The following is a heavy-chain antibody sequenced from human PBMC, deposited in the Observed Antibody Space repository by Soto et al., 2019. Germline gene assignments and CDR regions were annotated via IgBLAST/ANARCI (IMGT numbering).Heavy chain of an antibody. CDR3: ARERAIFRGGWFDP. CDR2: INHSGST. Sequence: PSETLSLTCAVYGGSFSVYYLSWIRQPPGKGLEWIGEINHSGSTNYNPSRKSRVTISLDASKSQFSRKLSSVTAAATAVYYCARERAIFRGGWFDPWGQGTLVTVSS. V-gene: IGHV4-34*01. CDR1: GGSFSVYY. D-gene: IGHD3-9*01. J-gene: IGHJ5*02.